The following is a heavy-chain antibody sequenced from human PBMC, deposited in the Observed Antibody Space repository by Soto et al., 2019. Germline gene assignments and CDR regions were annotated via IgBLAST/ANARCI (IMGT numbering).Heavy chain of an antibody. J-gene: IGHJ1*01. D-gene: IGHD5-18*01. CDR2: ISSNGGST. CDR1: GFTFSSYA. V-gene: IGHV3-64D*08. Sequence: GGSLRLSCSASGFTFSSYAMHWVRQAPGKGLEYVSAISSNGGSTYYADSGRSRFTISRDNSKNTLYLQMSSMRAEDTAVYYCVKGVHTAMVISQHWGQGTLVTVSS. CDR3: VKGVHTAMVISQH.